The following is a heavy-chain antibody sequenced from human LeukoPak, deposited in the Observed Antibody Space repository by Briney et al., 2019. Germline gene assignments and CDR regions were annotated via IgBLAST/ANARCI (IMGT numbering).Heavy chain of an antibody. V-gene: IGHV3-48*01. CDR1: GFTFSSYA. CDR2: ISSSGSTI. D-gene: IGHD6-13*01. Sequence: GGSLRLSCVASGFTFSSYAINWVRQAPGKGLEWVSYISSSGSTIYYADSVKGRFTISRDNSKNTLYLQMNSLRAEDTAVYYCARSAGTYNYYYYYMDVWGKGTTVTVSS. J-gene: IGHJ6*03. CDR3: ARSAGTYNYYYYYMDV.